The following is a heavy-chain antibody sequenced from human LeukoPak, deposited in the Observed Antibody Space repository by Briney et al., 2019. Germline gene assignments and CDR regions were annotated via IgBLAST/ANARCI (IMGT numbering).Heavy chain of an antibody. CDR2: INPNSGGT. Sequence: ASVKVSCKASGYTFTGYYMHWVRQAPGQGLEWMGWINPNSGGTNYAQKFQGRVTMTRDTSISTAYMELSRPRSDDTAVYYCARVPGRTIAVAGTGYFDYWGQGTLVTVSS. CDR1: GYTFTGYY. CDR3: ARVPGRTIAVAGTGYFDY. D-gene: IGHD6-19*01. V-gene: IGHV1-2*02. J-gene: IGHJ4*02.